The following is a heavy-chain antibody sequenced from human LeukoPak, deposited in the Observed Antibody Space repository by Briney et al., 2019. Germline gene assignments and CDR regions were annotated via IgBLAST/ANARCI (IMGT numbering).Heavy chain of an antibody. Sequence: PGGSLSLSCATSGFTFSSNRMRWVRPAPGRGLEWVSNIKTDGSAEYYAASGRGRFTVSRDSAKNSLYLQMTSQRVEDTAIYYCARANNSSWHNWGQGALVTVSS. J-gene: IGHJ4*02. D-gene: IGHD6-13*01. CDR1: GFTFSSNR. CDR2: IKTDGSAE. V-gene: IGHV3-7*01. CDR3: ARANNSSWHN.